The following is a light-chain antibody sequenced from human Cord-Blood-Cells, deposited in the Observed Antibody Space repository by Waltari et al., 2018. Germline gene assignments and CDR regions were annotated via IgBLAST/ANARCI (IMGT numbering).Light chain of an antibody. J-gene: IGKJ4*01. CDR3: QQRSNWPLT. CDR2: DAS. V-gene: IGKV3-11*01. Sequence: IVLTQSPATLPVSPGERAPLSCRASQSVSSYLAWYQQKPGQAPRLLIYDASNRATGIPARFSGSGSGTDFTLTISSLEPEDFAVYYCQQRSNWPLTFGGGTKVEIK. CDR1: QSVSSY.